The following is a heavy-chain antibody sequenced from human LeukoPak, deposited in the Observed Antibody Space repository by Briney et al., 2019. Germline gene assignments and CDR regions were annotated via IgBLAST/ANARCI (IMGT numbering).Heavy chain of an antibody. CDR3: ARTVNLEYSSGWYGNAFDI. V-gene: IGHV1-3*01. CDR1: GYTFTNYG. J-gene: IGHJ3*02. CDR2: INAGNGNT. Sequence: ASVKVSCKTSGYTFTNYGMHWVRQAPGQRLEWMGWINAGNGNTKYSQKFQGRVTITRDTSASTAYMELSSLRSEDTAVYYCARTVNLEYSSGWYGNAFDIWGQGTMVTVSS. D-gene: IGHD6-19*01.